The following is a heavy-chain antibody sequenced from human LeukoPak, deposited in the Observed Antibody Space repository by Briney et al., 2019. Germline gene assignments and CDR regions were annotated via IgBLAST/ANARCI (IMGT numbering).Heavy chain of an antibody. CDR2: MNEYGSEK. D-gene: IGHD2-2*01. CDR3: ARVLYGSRVNVIDS. Sequence: GGSLRLSCAASGFTFSNYWINWVRQAPGKGLEWVANMNEYGSEKYYVDSVRGRFTISRDNAENSLFLHMNSLRVEDTAVDRCARVLYGSRVNVIDSWGPGTLVTVSS. V-gene: IGHV3-7*01. CDR1: GFTFSNYW. J-gene: IGHJ4*02.